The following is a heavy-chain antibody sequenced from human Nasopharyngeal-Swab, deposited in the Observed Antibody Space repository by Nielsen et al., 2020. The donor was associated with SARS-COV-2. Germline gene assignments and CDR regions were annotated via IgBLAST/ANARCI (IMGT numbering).Heavy chain of an antibody. Sequence: ESLKISRAASWVTFSKSALSWVRQFPGKGLEWVATITGSGGGTYSADSVKGRFTISRDNLKNTLYLQMSSLRADDTAVYYCAKVYSYFDIWGQGTLVTVSS. V-gene: IGHV3-23*01. CDR1: WVTFSKSA. D-gene: IGHD2-15*01. CDR2: ITGSGGGT. CDR3: AKVYSYFDI. J-gene: IGHJ4*02.